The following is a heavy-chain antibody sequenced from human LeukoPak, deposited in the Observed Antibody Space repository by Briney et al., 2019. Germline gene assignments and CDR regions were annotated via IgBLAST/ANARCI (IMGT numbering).Heavy chain of an antibody. D-gene: IGHD3-10*01. CDR1: GFTFSSYS. J-gene: IGHJ4*02. Sequence: GGSLRLSCAASGFTFSSYSMNWVRQAPGKGLEWVSSISGSSSYIYYADSVKGRFTISRDNAKISLYLQTNSLRAEDTAVYYCASAYMVRGVFDYWGQGTLVTVSS. V-gene: IGHV3-21*01. CDR2: ISGSSSYI. CDR3: ASAYMVRGVFDY.